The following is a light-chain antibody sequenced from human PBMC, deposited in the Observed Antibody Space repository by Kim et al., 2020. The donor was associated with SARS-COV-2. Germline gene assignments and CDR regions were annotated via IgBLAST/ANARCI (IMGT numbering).Light chain of an antibody. CDR1: SDDIGGYDY. V-gene: IGLV2-14*01. J-gene: IGLJ3*02. Sequence: QSALTQPASVSGSPGQSITISCTGTSDDIGGYDYVSWYQQHPGKAPKLMIYDVTKRPSGVSNRFSGSKSGNTASLTISGLQAEDEADYYCNSYTSSRTWVFGGGTQLTVL. CDR2: DVT. CDR3: NSYTSSRTWV.